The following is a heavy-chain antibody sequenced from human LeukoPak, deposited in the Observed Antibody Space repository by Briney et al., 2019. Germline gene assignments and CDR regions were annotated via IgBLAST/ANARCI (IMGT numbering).Heavy chain of an antibody. CDR3: ARLSTTYYYGSGSYPLPYFFHY. CDR2: IYYSGTT. D-gene: IGHD3-10*01. Sequence: SETLSLTCTVSGDSISSSSSYWGWIRQPPGKGLEWIANIYYSGTTSYNPSLKRRVTISVDTSKNQFSLRLSSVTAADTAVYYCARLSTTYYYGSGSYPLPYFFHYWGQGTLVTVSS. V-gene: IGHV4-39*01. CDR1: GDSISSSSSY. J-gene: IGHJ4*02.